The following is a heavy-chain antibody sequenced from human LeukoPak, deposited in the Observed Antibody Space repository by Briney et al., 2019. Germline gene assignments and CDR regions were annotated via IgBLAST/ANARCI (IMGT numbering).Heavy chain of an antibody. J-gene: IGHJ4*02. CDR1: GYSFTNYW. V-gene: IGHV5-51*01. CDR2: IYPGDSDT. Sequence: GESLKISCKGSGYSFTNYWIAWVRQMPGKGLEWMGIIYPGDSDTRYSPSFQGQVTISADKSISTAYLQWRSLKASDTAMYYCARYTSGWAFDYWGQGTLVTVSS. CDR3: ARYTSGWAFDY. D-gene: IGHD6-19*01.